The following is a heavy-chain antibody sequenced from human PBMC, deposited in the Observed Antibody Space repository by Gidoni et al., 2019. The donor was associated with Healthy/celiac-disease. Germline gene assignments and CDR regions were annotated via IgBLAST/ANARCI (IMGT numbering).Heavy chain of an antibody. J-gene: IGHJ6*04. CDR1: GGSISSSSYY. Sequence: QLQLQESGPGLVKPSETLSLTCTVSGGSISSSSYYWGWIRQPPGKGLEWIGSIYYSGSTYYNPSLKSRVTISVDTSKNQFSLKLSSVTAADTAVYYCTKITIFGEDYYYYYGMDVWGKGTTVTVSS. D-gene: IGHD3-3*01. V-gene: IGHV4-39*01. CDR2: IYYSGST. CDR3: TKITIFGEDYYYYYGMDV.